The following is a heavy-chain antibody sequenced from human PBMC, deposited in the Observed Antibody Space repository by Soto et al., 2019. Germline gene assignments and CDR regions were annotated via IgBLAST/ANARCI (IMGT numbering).Heavy chain of an antibody. V-gene: IGHV1-69*10. J-gene: IGHJ5*02. Sequence: ASVKVSCKASGGTFSSYAISWVRQAPGQGLEWMGGIIPILGIANYAQKFQGRVTITADKSTSTAYMELSSLRSEDTAVYYCARGHPGIAAAGNWFDPWGQGTLVTVSS. CDR1: GGTFSSYA. CDR3: ARGHPGIAAAGNWFDP. D-gene: IGHD6-13*01. CDR2: IIPILGIA.